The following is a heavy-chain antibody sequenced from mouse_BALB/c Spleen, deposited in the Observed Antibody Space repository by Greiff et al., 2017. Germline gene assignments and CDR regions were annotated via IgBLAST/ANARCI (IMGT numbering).Heavy chain of an antibody. Sequence: VQLQQSGPELVKPGASVKISCKASGYSFTGYYMHWVKQSHVKSLEWIGRINPYNGATSYNQNFKDKASLTVDKSSSTAYMELHSLTSEDSAVYYCARGEDYGSSYLAWFAYWGQGTLVTVSA. CDR3: ARGEDYGSSYLAWFAY. CDR2: INPYNGAT. V-gene: IGHV1-31*01. D-gene: IGHD1-1*01. CDR1: GYSFTGYY. J-gene: IGHJ3*01.